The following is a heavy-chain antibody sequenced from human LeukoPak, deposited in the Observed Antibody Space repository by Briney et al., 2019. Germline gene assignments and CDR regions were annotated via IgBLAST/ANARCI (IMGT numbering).Heavy chain of an antibody. CDR3: TTERVIVVVPAASSQLNFDY. D-gene: IGHD2-2*01. CDR1: GFTFSNAW. CDR2: IESKTDGGTT. J-gene: IGHJ4*02. Sequence: GGSLRLSCAASGFTFSNAWMSWVRQAPGKGLEWVGRIESKTDGGTTDYAAPVKGRFTISRDDSKNTLYLQMNSLKTEDTAVYYCTTERVIVVVPAASSQLNFDYWGQGTLVTVSS. V-gene: IGHV3-15*04.